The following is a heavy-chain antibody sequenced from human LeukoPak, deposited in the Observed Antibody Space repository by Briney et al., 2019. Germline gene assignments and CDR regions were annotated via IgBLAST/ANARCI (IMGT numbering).Heavy chain of an antibody. CDR2: INSDSTHI. Sequence: GGSLRLSCAPSGFTLNSYSINWVRQAPGKGLEWVSSINSDSTHIYYAASVKVRFTVSRDKAKNSLYLNMHSLRPGDTAVYYCARVLNSYDTSAPAYYNHMDVWGKGTTVAVAS. CDR3: ARVLNSYDTSAPAYYNHMDV. D-gene: IGHD3-22*01. CDR1: GFTLNSYS. J-gene: IGHJ6*03. V-gene: IGHV3-21*01.